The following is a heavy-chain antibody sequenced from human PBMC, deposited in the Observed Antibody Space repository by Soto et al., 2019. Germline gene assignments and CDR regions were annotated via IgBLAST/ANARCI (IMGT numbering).Heavy chain of an antibody. CDR3: ARASSYYYGSGSPFYYFDY. CDR1: GGSVSSGSYY. V-gene: IGHV4-61*01. D-gene: IGHD3-10*01. J-gene: IGHJ4*02. CDR2: IYYSGST. Sequence: SETLSLTCTVSGGSVSSGSYYWSWIRQPPGKGLEWIGYIYYSGSTNYNPSLKSRVTISVDTSKNQFSLKLSSVTAADTAVYYCARASSYYYGSGSPFYYFDYWGQGTLVTVSS.